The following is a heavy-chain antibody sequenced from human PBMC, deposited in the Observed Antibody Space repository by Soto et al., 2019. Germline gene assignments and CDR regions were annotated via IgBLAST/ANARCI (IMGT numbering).Heavy chain of an antibody. D-gene: IGHD5-12*01. Sequence: QVQLQQWGAGLLKPSETLSLTCAVYGGSFSGYYWSWICQPPGKGLEWIGEINHSGSTNYNPSLKSRVTISVDTSKNQFSLKLSSVTAADTAVYYCARGRRGYNRDAFDIWGQGTMVTVSS. J-gene: IGHJ3*02. CDR2: INHSGST. V-gene: IGHV4-34*01. CDR3: ARGRRGYNRDAFDI. CDR1: GGSFSGYY.